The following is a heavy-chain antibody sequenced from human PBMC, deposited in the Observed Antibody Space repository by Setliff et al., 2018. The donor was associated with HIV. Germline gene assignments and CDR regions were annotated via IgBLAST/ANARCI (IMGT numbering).Heavy chain of an antibody. CDR3: AHRCDVCGAFDI. V-gene: IGHV2-5*02. J-gene: IGHJ3*02. Sequence: ASGPTLVNPTQTLTLTCSFSGFSLNTAGVGVAWIRQPPGKALEWLALIYWDDDKRFSPSLSSRLTITKDTSKNQVVLTMANMDPVDTATYYCAHRCDVCGAFDIWGQGTMVTVSS. D-gene: IGHD2-8*01. CDR1: GFSLNTAGVG. CDR2: IYWDDDK.